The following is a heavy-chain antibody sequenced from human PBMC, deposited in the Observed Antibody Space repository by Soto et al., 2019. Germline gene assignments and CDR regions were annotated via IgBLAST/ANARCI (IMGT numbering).Heavy chain of an antibody. J-gene: IGHJ5*02. CDR3: AHTGVVGGWFDP. CDR2: IYWDDDK. D-gene: IGHD2-21*01. Sequence: QITLKESGPPLVKPTQTLTLTCTFSGFSLSTSGVGVGWIRQPPGKALEWLALIYWDDDKRYSPSLKSRLTIXKXXSKNQVVLTMTNMDPVDTATYYCAHTGVVGGWFDPWGQGTLVTVSS. CDR1: GFSLSTSGVG. V-gene: IGHV2-5*02.